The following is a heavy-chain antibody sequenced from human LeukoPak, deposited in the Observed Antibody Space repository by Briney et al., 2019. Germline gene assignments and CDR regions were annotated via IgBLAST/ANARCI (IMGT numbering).Heavy chain of an antibody. Sequence: SVKVSCKASGGTFSSYAISWVRQAPGQGLEWMGGIIPIFGTANYAQKFQGRVTITTDESTSTAYMELSSLRSEDMAVYYCAREVGYCSSTSCYSSGGYYYYYMDVWGKGTTVTVSS. CDR2: IIPIFGTA. V-gene: IGHV1-69*05. D-gene: IGHD2-2*01. CDR1: GGTFSSYA. J-gene: IGHJ6*03. CDR3: AREVGYCSSTSCYSSGGYYYYYMDV.